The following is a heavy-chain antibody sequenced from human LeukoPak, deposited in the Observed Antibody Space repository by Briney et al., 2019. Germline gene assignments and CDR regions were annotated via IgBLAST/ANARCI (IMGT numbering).Heavy chain of an antibody. V-gene: IGHV3-23*01. Sequence: GGSLRLSCAASDFTFNSYAMSWVRQAPGKGLDWVSAISGSGSSTYHADSVKGRFTISRDNSKNTLYLQMNSLRAEDSAIYYCAKESGFFCSSPPDSWGQGSLVTVSS. CDR1: DFTFNSYA. CDR2: ISGSGSST. D-gene: IGHD6-13*01. CDR3: AKESGFFCSSPPDS. J-gene: IGHJ4*02.